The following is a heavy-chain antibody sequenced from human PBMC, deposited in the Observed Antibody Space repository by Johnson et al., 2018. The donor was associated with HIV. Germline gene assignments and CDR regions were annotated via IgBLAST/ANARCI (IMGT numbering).Heavy chain of an antibody. D-gene: IGHD2-21*02. CDR1: GFTFSSYG. CDR2: ISYDGSNK. V-gene: IGHV3-30*19. CDR3: VRDDYAFHI. J-gene: IGHJ3*02. Sequence: QVQLVESGGGLVQPGGSLRLSCAASGFTFSSYGMHWVRQAPGTGLEWVAVISYDGSNKYYADSMKGRFTISRDNAKNTLYLEMKSLRVDDTAVYYCVRDDYAFHIWGQGTMVTVSS.